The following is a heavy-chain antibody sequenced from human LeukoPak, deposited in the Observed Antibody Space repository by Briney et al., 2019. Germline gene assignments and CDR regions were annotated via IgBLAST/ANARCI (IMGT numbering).Heavy chain of an antibody. CDR2: ISGSGGST. CDR1: GFTFSSYA. V-gene: IGHV3-23*01. Sequence: GGSLRLSCAASGFTFSSYAMSWVRQAPGKGLEWVSAISGSGGSTYYADSVKGRFTISRDNSKNTLYLQMNSLRAEDTAVYYCAKFPHGEYCSSTSCSHPGGVYFDYWGQGTLVTVSS. CDR3: AKFPHGEYCSSTSCSHPGGVYFDY. D-gene: IGHD2-2*01. J-gene: IGHJ4*02.